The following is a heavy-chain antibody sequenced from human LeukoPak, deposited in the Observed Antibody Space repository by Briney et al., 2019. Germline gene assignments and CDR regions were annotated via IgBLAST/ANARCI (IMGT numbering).Heavy chain of an antibody. J-gene: IGHJ6*03. CDR3: AREIGYYYYYMDV. Sequence: GGSLRLSCAASGFTFSSYWMSWVRQAPGKGLEWVANIKQDGSEINYVASVEGRFTVSRDNAKNSLFLQMNSLRAEDTAVYYCAREIGYYYYYMDVWGKGTTVTVSS. CDR1: GFTFSSYW. CDR2: IKQDGSEI. V-gene: IGHV3-7*01. D-gene: IGHD3-16*01.